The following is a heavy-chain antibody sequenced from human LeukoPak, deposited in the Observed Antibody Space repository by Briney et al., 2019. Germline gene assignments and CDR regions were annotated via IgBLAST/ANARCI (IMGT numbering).Heavy chain of an antibody. D-gene: IGHD5-18*01. CDR3: AKDYGGYSYGSFDY. CDR1: GFTFDDYA. V-gene: IGHV3-9*01. CDR2: ISWNSGSV. Sequence: GGSLRLSCAASGFTFDDYAMHWVRQAPGKGLEWVSGISWNSGSVGYADSVKGRFTISRDNAKNSLYLQMNSLRAEDTALYYCAKDYGGYSYGSFDYWGQGTLVTVSS. J-gene: IGHJ4*02.